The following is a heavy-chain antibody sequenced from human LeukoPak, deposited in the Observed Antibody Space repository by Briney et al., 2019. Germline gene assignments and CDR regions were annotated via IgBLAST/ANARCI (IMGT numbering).Heavy chain of an antibody. J-gene: IGHJ4*02. CDR1: GGSFSGYY. CDR3: AREDPDRKIDY. Sequence: SETLSLTCAVYGGSFSGYYWSWIRQPPGKGLEWIGEIHHSGSTNYNPSLKSRVTISVDKPKNHFSLKLSSVTAADTAVYYCAREDPDRKIDYWGQGTLVTVSS. CDR2: IHHSGST. V-gene: IGHV4-34*01. D-gene: IGHD1-14*01.